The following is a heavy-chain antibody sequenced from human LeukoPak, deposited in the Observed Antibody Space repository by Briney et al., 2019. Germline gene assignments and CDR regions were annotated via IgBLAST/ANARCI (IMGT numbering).Heavy chain of an antibody. J-gene: IGHJ3*02. CDR1: GDSISSGDYY. V-gene: IGHV4-61*02. Sequence: SETLSLTCTVSGDSISSGDYYWRWIRQPAGTGLEWLGRISSSGSTIYYPSLKSRVTMSVDTSKNQFSLKLNSVTAADTAVYYCARGTFDSSGKNAFDIWGQGTMVTVSS. CDR3: ARGTFDSSGKNAFDI. CDR2: ISSSGST. D-gene: IGHD3-22*01.